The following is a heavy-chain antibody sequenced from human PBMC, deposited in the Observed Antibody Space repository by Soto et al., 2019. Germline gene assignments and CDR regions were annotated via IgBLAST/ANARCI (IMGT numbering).Heavy chain of an antibody. D-gene: IGHD3-9*01. CDR1: GGSISSGGYY. J-gene: IGHJ4*02. CDR2: IYYSGST. CDR3: GAFDWSYYFDY. Sequence: PSGTLSLTCTVSGGSISSGGYYWSWIRQHPGKGLEWIGYIYYSGSTYYNPSLKSRVTISVDTSKNQFSLKLSSVTAADTAVYYCGAFDWSYYFDYWGQGTLVTVSS. V-gene: IGHV4-31*03.